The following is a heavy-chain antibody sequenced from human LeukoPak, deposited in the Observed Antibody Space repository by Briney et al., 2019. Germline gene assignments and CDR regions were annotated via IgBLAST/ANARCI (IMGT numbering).Heavy chain of an antibody. Sequence: ASVKLTFYCAGFTFTISGNDWVRQAHGQGHGRIGLTVVCSDKTNYTQKYHERVTITMDMSTSTAYMELSSMRSKATAVDYCAAGVGATDFDGWGQGTLVTVSS. D-gene: IGHD1-26*01. V-gene: IGHV1-58*02. CDR2: TVVCSDKT. CDR3: AAGVGATDFDG. CDR1: GFTFTISG. J-gene: IGHJ4*02.